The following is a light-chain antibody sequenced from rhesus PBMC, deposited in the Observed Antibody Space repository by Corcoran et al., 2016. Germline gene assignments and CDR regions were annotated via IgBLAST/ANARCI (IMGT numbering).Light chain of an antibody. J-gene: IGKJ2*01. Sequence: DIQMTQSPSSLSASVGDRVTFTCRASQGITNDLAWYQQKPGGTPKLLIYGSSNLPGGIPSRFSGSGSVTDFTLTITSLQPEDFATYYCQHYYNVPYSFGQGTTVEIK. CDR1: QGITND. V-gene: IGKV1S17*01. CDR3: QHYYNVPYS. CDR2: GSS.